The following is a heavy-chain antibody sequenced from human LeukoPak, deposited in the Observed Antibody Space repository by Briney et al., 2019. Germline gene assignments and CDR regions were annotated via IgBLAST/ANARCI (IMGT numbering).Heavy chain of an antibody. V-gene: IGHV1-2*02. CDR2: INPNSGGT. D-gene: IGHD2-15*01. J-gene: IGHJ5*02. CDR3: ARDYCSGGSCYSGWFDP. CDR1: GYTFTGYY. Sequence: GASVKVSCKASGYTFTGYYMHWVRQAPGQGLEWMGWINPNSGGTKYSQEFQGRVTITRDTSASTAYMELSSLRSEDMAVYYCARDYCSGGSCYSGWFDPWGQGTLVTVSS.